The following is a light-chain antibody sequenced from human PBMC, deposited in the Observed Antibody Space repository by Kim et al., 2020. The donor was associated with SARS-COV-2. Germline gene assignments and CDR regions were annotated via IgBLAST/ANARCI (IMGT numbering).Light chain of an antibody. Sequence: SPGERAPRSCRASQSVSSNYLAWYQQNPGQAPRLLIYGASSRATGIPDRFSGSGSETDFILTISRLDPEDFAVYYCQHYGTSPLTFGGGTKVDIK. J-gene: IGKJ4*01. CDR1: QSVSSNY. V-gene: IGKV3-20*01. CDR3: QHYGTSPLT. CDR2: GAS.